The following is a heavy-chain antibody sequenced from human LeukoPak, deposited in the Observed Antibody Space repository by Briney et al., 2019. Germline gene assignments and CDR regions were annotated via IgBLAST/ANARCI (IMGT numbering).Heavy chain of an antibody. V-gene: IGHV3-23*01. CDR2: ISNNSGNT. CDR3: AKGGDILTTYYFDY. J-gene: IGHJ4*02. Sequence: GGSLRLSCAASGFTFSSYWMSWVRQAPGKGLEWVSGISNNSGNTYYADSVKGRFTISRDNSKNTLYLQMNSLGAEDTAVYYCAKGGDILTTYYFDYWGQGTLVTVSS. CDR1: GFTFSSYW. D-gene: IGHD3-9*01.